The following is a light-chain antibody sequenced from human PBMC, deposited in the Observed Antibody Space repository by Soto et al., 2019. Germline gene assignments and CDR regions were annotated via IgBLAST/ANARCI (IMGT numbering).Light chain of an antibody. CDR2: GAS. CDR1: QSVSSNF. J-gene: IGKJ1*01. Sequence: EIVLTQSPGTLSLSPGDRATLSCRASQSVSSNFLAWYQQKPGQAPRLHIYGASTRATGIPDRFTGSGSGTDFTLTISRLEPEDFAVYYCQQYGSSPRTFGQGTKVDI. CDR3: QQYGSSPRT. V-gene: IGKV3-20*01.